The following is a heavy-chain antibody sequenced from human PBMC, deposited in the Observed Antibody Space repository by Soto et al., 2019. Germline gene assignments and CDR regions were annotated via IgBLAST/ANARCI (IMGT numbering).Heavy chain of an antibody. CDR3: SSTWHDAYDV. CDR1: GYTFTSYD. J-gene: IGHJ3*01. D-gene: IGHD6-6*01. V-gene: IGHV1-2*04. Sequence: GASVKVSCKASGYTFTSYDMHWVRQAPGQGLEWMGWINPNSGGTNYAQKFQGWVTMTRDTSISTAYMDPVDTATYFCAHRPFSSTWHDAYDVWGPGTMVTVSS. CDR2: INPNSGGT.